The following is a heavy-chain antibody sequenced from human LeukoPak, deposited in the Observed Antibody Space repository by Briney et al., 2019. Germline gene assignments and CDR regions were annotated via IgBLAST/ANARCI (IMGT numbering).Heavy chain of an antibody. CDR3: ARDNLVGDNAWWFDP. D-gene: IGHD1-26*01. Sequence: GASVKVSCKASGYTFTNYYVHWVRQAPGQGLEWMGLINPTGGSTGYAQKFQGRVTMTRDMSTSTDYMELSSLRSEDTAIYYCARDNLVGDNAWWFDPWGQGTLVTVSS. J-gene: IGHJ5*02. V-gene: IGHV1-46*01. CDR1: GYTFTNYY. CDR2: INPTGGST.